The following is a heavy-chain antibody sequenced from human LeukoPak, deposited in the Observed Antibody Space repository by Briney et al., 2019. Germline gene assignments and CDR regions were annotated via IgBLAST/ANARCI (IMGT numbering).Heavy chain of an antibody. V-gene: IGHV3-33*08. D-gene: IGHD3-16*01. CDR3: AGGPTSYYYYYGMDV. CDR1: GFTFSSYW. Sequence: QPGGSLRLSCAASGFTFSSYWMNWVRQAPGKGLEWVAVIWYDGSNKYYADSVKGRFTISRDNSKNTLYLQMNSLRAEDTAVYYCAGGPTSYYYYYGMDVWGQGTTVTVSS. CDR2: IWYDGSNK. J-gene: IGHJ6*02.